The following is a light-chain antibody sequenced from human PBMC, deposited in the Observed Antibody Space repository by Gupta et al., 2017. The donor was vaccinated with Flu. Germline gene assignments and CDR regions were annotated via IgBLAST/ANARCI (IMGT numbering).Light chain of an antibody. V-gene: IGLV1-44*01. CDR1: SSNIGSNT. CDR2: TNN. CDR3: ATWDDSLNGPV. Sequence: QSVLPQPPSASGTPGQRFPISCSASSSNIGSNTVNWYQHLPGTAPKLLIYTNNQPPSGVPDRSSGSKSGTSASLATRRVQSEDEADYYCATWDDSLNGPVFGGGTKLTVL. J-gene: IGLJ3*02.